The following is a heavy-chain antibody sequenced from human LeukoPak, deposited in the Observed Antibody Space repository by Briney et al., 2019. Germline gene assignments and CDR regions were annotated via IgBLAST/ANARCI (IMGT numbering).Heavy chain of an antibody. CDR3: ARPPGIAAAGT. D-gene: IGHD6-13*01. J-gene: IGHJ5*02. CDR1: GGALSSYY. Sequence: PEPLSLTCTVSGGALSSYYWSWIRQPPGEGLEWIGYIYYSGSTNYNPSLKSRVTISVDTSKNQYSLKLSSVTAADTAVYYCARPPGIAAAGTWGQGTLVTVSS. CDR2: IYYSGST. V-gene: IGHV4-59*01.